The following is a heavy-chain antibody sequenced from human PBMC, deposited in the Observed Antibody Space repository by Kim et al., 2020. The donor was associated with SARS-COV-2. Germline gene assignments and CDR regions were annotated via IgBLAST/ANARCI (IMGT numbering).Heavy chain of an antibody. D-gene: IGHD6-19*01. CDR2: IDPSDSYT. J-gene: IGHJ6*02. CDR3: ASGEAGGWDTHNYYYYYGMDV. V-gene: IGHV5-10-1*01. CDR1: GYSFTSYW. Sequence: GESLKISCKGSGYSFTSYWISWVRQMPGKGLEWMGRIDPSDSYTNYSPSFQGHVTISADKSISTAYLQWSSLKASDTAMYYCASGEAGGWDTHNYYYYYGMDVWGQGTTVTVSS.